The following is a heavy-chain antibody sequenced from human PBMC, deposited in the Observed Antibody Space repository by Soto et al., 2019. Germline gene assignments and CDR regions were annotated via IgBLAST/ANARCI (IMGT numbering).Heavy chain of an antibody. CDR1: GGTFSSYA. J-gene: IGHJ6*02. V-gene: IGHV1-69*05. D-gene: IGHD3-16*01. Sequence: SVKVSCKASGGTFSSYAISCVRQAPGQGLEWMGGIIPIFGTAIYAQKFQGRVTMTTDTSTSTAYMELRSLRSDDTAVYYCARDGALGENYYYYGMDVWGQGTTVTVSS. CDR2: IIPIFGTA. CDR3: ARDGALGENYYYYGMDV.